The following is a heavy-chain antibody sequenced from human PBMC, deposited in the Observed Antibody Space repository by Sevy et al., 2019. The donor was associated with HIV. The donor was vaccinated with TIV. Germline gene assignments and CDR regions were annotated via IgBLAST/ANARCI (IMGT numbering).Heavy chain of an antibody. D-gene: IGHD2-21*01. CDR2: INHSGST. J-gene: IGHJ6*02. CDR3: ARDLAYCGGDCYFSYYGMDV. Sequence: SETLSLTCAVYGGSFSGYYWSWIHQPPGKGLEWIGEINHSGSTNYNPSLKSRVTISVDTSKNQFSLKLSSVTAADTAVYYCARDLAYCGGDCYFSYYGMDVWGQGTTVTVSS. CDR1: GGSFSGYY. V-gene: IGHV4-34*01.